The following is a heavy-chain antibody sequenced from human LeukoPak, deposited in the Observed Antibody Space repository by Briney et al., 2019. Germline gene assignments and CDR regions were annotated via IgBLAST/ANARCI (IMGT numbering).Heavy chain of an antibody. CDR1: GGSISSGGYY. CDR3: ARGDMTTVTTYFDY. D-gene: IGHD4-17*01. V-gene: IGHV4-31*03. Sequence: PSETLSLTCTVSGGSISSGGYYGSWIRQHPGEGLEWIGYIYYSGSTYYNPTLKSRVTISVDTSKNQFYLKLSSVTAADTAVYYCARGDMTTVTTYFDYWGQGTLVTVSS. J-gene: IGHJ4*02. CDR2: IYYSGST.